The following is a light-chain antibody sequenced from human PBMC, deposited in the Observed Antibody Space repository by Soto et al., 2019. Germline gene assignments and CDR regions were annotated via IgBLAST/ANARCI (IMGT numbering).Light chain of an antibody. V-gene: IGKV3-20*01. J-gene: IGKJ4*01. CDR1: QSVSIS. Sequence: EIVLTQSPGTLSLSPGERATLSCRASQSVSISLVWYQQRPGQAPRLLIYGASNRATGIPDRFLGSGSGTDFTLTISRLQPEDFAVYYCQQHGTSPLTFGGGTKVEIK. CDR2: GAS. CDR3: QQHGTSPLT.